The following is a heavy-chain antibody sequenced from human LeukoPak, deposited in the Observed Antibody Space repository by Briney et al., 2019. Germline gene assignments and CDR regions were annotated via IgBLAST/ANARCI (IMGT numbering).Heavy chain of an antibody. CDR1: GGSFSGYY. J-gene: IGHJ3*02. CDR3: ARGDIVVVTAIDAFDI. V-gene: IGHV4-34*01. CDR2: INRSGST. D-gene: IGHD2-21*02. Sequence: SETLFLTCAVYGGSFSGYYWSWIRQPPGKGLEWIGEINRSGSTNYNPSLKSRVTISVDTSKNQFSLKLSSVTAADTAVYYCARGDIVVVTAIDAFDIWGQGTMVTVSS.